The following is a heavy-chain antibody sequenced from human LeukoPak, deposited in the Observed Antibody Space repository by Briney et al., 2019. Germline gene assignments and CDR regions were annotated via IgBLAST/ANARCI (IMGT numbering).Heavy chain of an antibody. J-gene: IGHJ4*02. Sequence: PGRSLRLSCAASGFSFSSYVMHWVRQAPGKGLEWVAVIPSDGSDKYYADSGKGRFTISRDNSKNQLYLQMNSLRPEDTAVYYCAKGVRGVIAYYLDYWGQGTLVSVSS. CDR2: IPSDGSDK. CDR3: AKGVRGVIAYYLDY. CDR1: GFSFSSYV. V-gene: IGHV3-30*18. D-gene: IGHD3-10*01.